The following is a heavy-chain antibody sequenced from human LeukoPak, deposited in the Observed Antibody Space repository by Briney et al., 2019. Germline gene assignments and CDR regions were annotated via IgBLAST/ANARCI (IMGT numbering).Heavy chain of an antibody. CDR3: ARVGIAAAHRVDNWFDP. V-gene: IGHV1-18*01. CDR2: ISADNGNT. J-gene: IGHJ5*02. Sequence: ASVRVSCKASGYTFTSYGISWVRQAPGQGLEWMGWISADNGNTNYAQTLKGRVTITRDKSTSTAYMELRSLRSDDTAVYYCARVGIAAAHRVDNWFDPWGQGTLVTVSS. D-gene: IGHD6-13*01. CDR1: GYTFTSYG.